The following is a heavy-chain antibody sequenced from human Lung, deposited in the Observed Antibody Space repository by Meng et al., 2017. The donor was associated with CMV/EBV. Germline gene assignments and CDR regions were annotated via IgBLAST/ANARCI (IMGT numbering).Heavy chain of an antibody. CDR2: IYHSGST. Sequence: SDTLSLXXAVSGGSISGSNWWSWVRQPPGKGLEWLGEIYHSGSTNYNPSLRSRVTISVDKSKNQFSLKLSSVTAAETAVYYCEREKTYYYGSGSPHYYDYGTEDWGQGNXVNVYS. V-gene: IGHV4-4*02. CDR1: GGSISGSNW. D-gene: IGHD3-10*01. CDR3: EREKTYYYGSGSPHYYDYGTED. J-gene: IGHJ6*02.